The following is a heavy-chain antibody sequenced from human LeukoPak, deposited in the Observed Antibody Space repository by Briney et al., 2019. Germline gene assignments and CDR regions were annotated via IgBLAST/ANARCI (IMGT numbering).Heavy chain of an antibody. CDR3: AKSTWFD. D-gene: IGHD3-22*01. V-gene: IGHV3-30-3*02. CDR1: GFTFSSYA. J-gene: IGHJ4*02. CDR2: ISYDGSNK. Sequence: GGSLRLSCAASGFTFSSYAMHWVRQAPGKGLEWVAVISYDGSNKYYADSVKGRFTISRDNSKNTLYLQMNSLRAEDTAVYYCAKSTWFDWGRGTLVTVSS.